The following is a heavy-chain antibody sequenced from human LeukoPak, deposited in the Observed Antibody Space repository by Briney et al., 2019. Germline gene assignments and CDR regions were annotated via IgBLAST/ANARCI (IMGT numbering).Heavy chain of an antibody. D-gene: IGHD6-6*01. Sequence: SETLSLTCTVSGGSISSGDYYWNWIRQPPGKGLEWIGYIYYSGTTYYNPSLKSRITISVDTSKNQFSLKLSSVTAADTAVYYCARDRRQLAHDYWGQGTLVTVFS. CDR3: ARDRRQLAHDY. CDR2: IYYSGTT. CDR1: GGSISSGDYY. J-gene: IGHJ4*02. V-gene: IGHV4-30-4*08.